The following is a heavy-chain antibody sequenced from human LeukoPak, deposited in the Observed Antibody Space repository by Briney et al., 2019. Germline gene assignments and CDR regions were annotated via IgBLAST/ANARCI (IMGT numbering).Heavy chain of an antibody. Sequence: ASVTVSCTASGYTFTSYDINWVRQATGQGLEWMGWMNPNSGNTGYAQKFQGRVTMTRDTSISTAYMELSRLRSDDTAVYYCAKIKDGYNSNWDYWGQGTLVTVSS. CDR2: MNPNSGNT. J-gene: IGHJ4*02. D-gene: IGHD5-24*01. CDR1: GYTFTSYD. CDR3: AKIKDGYNSNWDY. V-gene: IGHV1-8*01.